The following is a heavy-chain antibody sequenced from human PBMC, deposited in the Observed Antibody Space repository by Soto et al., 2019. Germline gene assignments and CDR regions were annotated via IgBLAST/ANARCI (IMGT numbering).Heavy chain of an antibody. D-gene: IGHD5-18*01. V-gene: IGHV4-59*01. CDR3: AIVRGDTATADY. J-gene: IGHJ4*02. CDR2: IYYSGST. CDR1: GGSISSYY. Sequence: QVQLQESGPGLVKPSENLSLTCTVSGGSISSYYWSWIRQPPGKGLEWIGYIYYSGSTNYNPSLNSRVPISVETSKSRFSLKLRSVTAADTAVYYCAIVRGDTATADYWGQGTLVTVAS.